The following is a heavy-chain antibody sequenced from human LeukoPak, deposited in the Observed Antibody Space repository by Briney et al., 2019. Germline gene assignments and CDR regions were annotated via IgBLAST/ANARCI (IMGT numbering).Heavy chain of an antibody. CDR2: IYYSGST. Sequence: KPSETLSLTCTVSGGSISSSSYYWGWIRQPPGRGLEWIGSIYYSGSTYHNPSLKSRVTISVDTSKNQFSLKLSSVTAADTAVYYCARVVVVAATRYFGMDVWGQGTTVTVSS. J-gene: IGHJ6*02. V-gene: IGHV4-39*01. CDR3: ARVVVVAATRYFGMDV. D-gene: IGHD6-19*01. CDR1: GGSISSSSYY.